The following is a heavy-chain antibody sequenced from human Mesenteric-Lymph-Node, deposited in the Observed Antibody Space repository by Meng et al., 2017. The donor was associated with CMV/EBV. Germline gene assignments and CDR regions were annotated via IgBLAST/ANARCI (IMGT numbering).Heavy chain of an antibody. J-gene: IGHJ4*02. CDR2: ISSSGSYI. V-gene: IGHV3-21*01. CDR1: GFTFSTYS. CDR3: ARREYYYDSSGYPGAFDY. Sequence: GESLKISCAASGFTFSTYSMNWVRQAPGKGLEWVSSISSSGSYIYYADSLKGRFTISRDNAKNSLYLQMNSLRAEDTAVYYCARREYYYDSSGYPGAFDYWGQGTLVTVSS. D-gene: IGHD3-22*01.